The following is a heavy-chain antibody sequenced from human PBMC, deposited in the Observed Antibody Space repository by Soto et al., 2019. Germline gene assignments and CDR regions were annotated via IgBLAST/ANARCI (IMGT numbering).Heavy chain of an antibody. V-gene: IGHV3-72*01. CDR1: GFTFSDHY. D-gene: IGHD2-15*01. J-gene: IGHJ6*03. CDR2: SRNKANSYTT. Sequence: GGSLRLSCAASGFTFSDHYMDWVRQAPGKGLEWVGRSRNKANSYTTEYAASVKGRFTISRDDSKNSLYLQMNSLKTEDTAVYHCARTEGGYHHMDVWGKGTTVTVSS. CDR3: ARTEGGYHHMDV.